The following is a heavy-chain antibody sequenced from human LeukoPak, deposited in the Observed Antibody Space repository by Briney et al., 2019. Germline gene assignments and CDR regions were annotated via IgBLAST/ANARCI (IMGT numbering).Heavy chain of an antibody. CDR1: GFTFSNAW. CDR3: TTDQGVRSYYDSSAGEYFQH. J-gene: IGHJ1*01. V-gene: IGHV3-15*01. D-gene: IGHD3-22*01. Sequence: PGGSLRLSCAASGFTFSNAWMSWVRQAPGRGLEWVGRIKSKTDGGTTDYAAPVKGRFAISRDDSKNTLYLQMNSLKTEDTAVYYCTTDQGVRSYYDSSAGEYFQHWGQGTLVTVSS. CDR2: IKSKTDGGTT.